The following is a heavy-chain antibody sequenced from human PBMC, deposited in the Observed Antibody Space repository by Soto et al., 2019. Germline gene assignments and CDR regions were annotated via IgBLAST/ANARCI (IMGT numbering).Heavy chain of an antibody. V-gene: IGHV4-34*01. D-gene: IGHD3-3*01. CDR3: ARDRRSLRFLEWLGWFDP. J-gene: IGHJ5*02. CDR1: GGSFSGYY. Sequence: SETLSLTCAVYGGSFSGYYWSWIRQPPGKGLEWIGEINHSGSTNYNPSLKSRVTISVDTSKNQFSLKLSSVTAADTAVYYCARDRRSLRFLEWLGWFDPWGQGTLVTVSS. CDR2: INHSGST.